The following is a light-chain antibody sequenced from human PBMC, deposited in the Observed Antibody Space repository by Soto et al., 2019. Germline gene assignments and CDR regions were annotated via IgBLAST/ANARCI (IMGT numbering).Light chain of an antibody. J-gene: IGKJ1*01. Sequence: EIVLTQSPTTLSVSPGERATLSYSSSHWVSRKLAWYQRKPGQAPWLLIYGASTRVTGIPARFSGSGSGTEFTLTISSLQSEDFAIYYCQQYNNWPWTFGQGTK. CDR3: QQYNNWPWT. CDR1: HWVSRK. V-gene: IGKV3-15*01. CDR2: GAS.